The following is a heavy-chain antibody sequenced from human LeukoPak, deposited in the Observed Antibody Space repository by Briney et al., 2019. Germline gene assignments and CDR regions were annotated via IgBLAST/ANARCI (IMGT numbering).Heavy chain of an antibody. J-gene: IGHJ4*02. V-gene: IGHV3-23*01. CDR1: GFTFSNYG. D-gene: IGHD4-17*01. CDR3: AKWGLSGYGDHGGFDY. Sequence: PGGSLRLSCAASGFTFSNYGMSGSGDSTYYADSVKGRFSISRDNSKNTLYLQMNSLRAEDTAVYYCAKWGLSGYGDHGGFDYWGQGTLVTVSS. CDR2: GSGDST.